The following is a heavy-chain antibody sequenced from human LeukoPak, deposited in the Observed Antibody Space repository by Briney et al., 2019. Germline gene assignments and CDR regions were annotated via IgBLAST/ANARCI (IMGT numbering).Heavy chain of an antibody. CDR3: ARGDEVNQLDAFDI. V-gene: IGHV4-39*07. CDR2: IYYSGST. Sequence: KSSETLSLTCTDSGGSISSSRYYWGWIRQPPGKGLEWIGSIYYSGSTYYNPSLKSRVTISVDTSKNQFSLKLSSVTAADTAVYYCARGDEVNQLDAFDIWGQGTMVTVSS. J-gene: IGHJ3*02. D-gene: IGHD2-2*01. CDR1: GGSISSSRYY.